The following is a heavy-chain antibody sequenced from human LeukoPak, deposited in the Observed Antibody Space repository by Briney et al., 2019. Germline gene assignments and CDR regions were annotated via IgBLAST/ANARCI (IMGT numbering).Heavy chain of an antibody. CDR1: GGSVSSYY. CDR3: ARHGAISSESYFDY. V-gene: IGHV4-59*08. Sequence: SETLSLTCSVSGGSVSSYYWSWIRQSPGKGLEWIGYIHNSGRTNYNPSLKSRVTGFVDTSKNQVSLRLSSVTAADTAVYYCARHGAISSESYFDYWGQGALVTVSS. J-gene: IGHJ4*02. CDR2: IHNSGRT. D-gene: IGHD1-26*01.